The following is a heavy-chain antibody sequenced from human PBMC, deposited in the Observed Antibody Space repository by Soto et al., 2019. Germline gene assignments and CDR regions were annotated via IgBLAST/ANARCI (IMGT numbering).Heavy chain of an antibody. V-gene: IGHV3-30*18. J-gene: IGHJ4*02. CDR1: GFTFSDYA. Sequence: VQLVESGGGVVQPGRSLRLSCAASGFTFSDYAMHWVRQAPGKGLEWVAVVSHDGRNTHYADSVKGRFTISRDSSKNTVYLEMTSPSAEDTAVYYCAKGGRQWLVTSDFNYWGQGALVTVSS. CDR2: VSHDGRNT. D-gene: IGHD6-19*01. CDR3: AKGGRQWLVTSDFNY.